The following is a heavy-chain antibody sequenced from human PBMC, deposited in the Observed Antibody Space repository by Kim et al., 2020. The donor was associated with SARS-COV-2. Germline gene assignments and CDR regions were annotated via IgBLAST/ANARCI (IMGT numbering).Heavy chain of an antibody. CDR3: LRQLPPATSSGWSYPGN. Sequence: GGSLRLSCAVSGFSISDSAIHWVRQASGKGLEWVGRIRSDIYGDAIAYSVSVKGRFSISTYDSRNTAYLQMDGLKSEDTAMYYCLRQLPPATSSGWSYPGNGGRGTLVTVAS. CDR2: IRSDIYGDAI. J-gene: IGHJ4*02. CDR1: GFSISDSA. V-gene: IGHV3-73*01. D-gene: IGHD6-19*01.